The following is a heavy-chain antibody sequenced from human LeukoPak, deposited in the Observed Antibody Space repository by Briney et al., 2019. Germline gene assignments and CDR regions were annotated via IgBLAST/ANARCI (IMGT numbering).Heavy chain of an antibody. CDR1: GFTFDYWW. J-gene: IGHJ4*02. CDR3: ARGGLGSYYYDSSGYYYFDY. Sequence: GGSLRLSWATSGFTFDYWWMNWLRQTPGKGLEWVANINPDGSQQYYVDSVKGRFTISRDNAKNSLYLQMNSLRAEDTAVYYCARGGLGSYYYDSSGYYYFDYWGQGTLVTVSS. CDR2: INPDGSQQ. D-gene: IGHD3-22*01. V-gene: IGHV3-7*03.